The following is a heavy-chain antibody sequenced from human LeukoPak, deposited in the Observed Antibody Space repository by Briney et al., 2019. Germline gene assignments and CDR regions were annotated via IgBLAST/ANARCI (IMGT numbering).Heavy chain of an antibody. D-gene: IGHD4-17*01. CDR1: GGSISSSNW. V-gene: IGHV4-4*02. CDR2: IYHSGST. CDR3: ARDFTMTTGGGEFDP. J-gene: IGHJ5*02. Sequence: SETLSLTCAVSGGSISSSNWWSWVRQPPGKGLEWIGEIYHSGSTNYNPSLKSRVTISVDKSKNQFSLKLSSVTAADTAVYYCARDFTMTTGGGEFDPWGQGTLVTVSS.